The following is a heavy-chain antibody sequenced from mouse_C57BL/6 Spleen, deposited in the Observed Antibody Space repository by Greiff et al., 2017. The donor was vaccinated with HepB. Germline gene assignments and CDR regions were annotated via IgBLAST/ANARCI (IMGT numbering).Heavy chain of an antibody. CDR2: INPNNGTT. Sequence: VQLQQSGPELVKPGASVKIPCKASGYTFTDYNMDWVKQSHGKSLEWIGDINPNNGTTSYNQKFKGKATLTVDQSSSTAYMQLNSLTSEDSAVYYCARESYGNYLDYWGQGTTLTVSS. J-gene: IGHJ2*01. CDR1: GYTFTDYN. V-gene: IGHV1-39*01. D-gene: IGHD2-1*01. CDR3: ARESYGNYLDY.